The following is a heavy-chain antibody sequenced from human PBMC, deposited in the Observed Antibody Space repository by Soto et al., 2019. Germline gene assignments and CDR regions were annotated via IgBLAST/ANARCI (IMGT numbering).Heavy chain of an antibody. V-gene: IGHV4-4*02. J-gene: IGHJ3*01. CDR2: IFHSGDT. Sequence: QVQLQESGPGLVKPSGTLSLTCAVSGDSIGNSRWWTWARQPPGKGLEWIGDIFHSGDTNYNPSLKSRVFISVDKSQNQFSLKVSSVTAADTAVYYCAYSTGWYRHDVWGQGTLVTVSS. CDR1: GDSIGNSRW. CDR3: AYSTGWYRHDV. D-gene: IGHD6-19*01.